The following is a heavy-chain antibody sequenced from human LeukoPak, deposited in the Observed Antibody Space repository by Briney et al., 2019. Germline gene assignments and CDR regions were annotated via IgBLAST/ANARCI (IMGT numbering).Heavy chain of an antibody. J-gene: IGHJ4*02. CDR1: GLSVSINY. V-gene: IGHV3-53*01. CDR2: IYSGGTT. D-gene: IGHD3-10*01. Sequence: GGSLRLSCAASGLSVSINYMSWVRQAPGKGLEWVSVIYSGGTTDYVDSVKGRLTISRDNSKNTLFLQMNSLRAEDTAVYYCARVPGAYGSGTYYVWGQGTRATVSS. CDR3: ARVPGAYGSGTYYV.